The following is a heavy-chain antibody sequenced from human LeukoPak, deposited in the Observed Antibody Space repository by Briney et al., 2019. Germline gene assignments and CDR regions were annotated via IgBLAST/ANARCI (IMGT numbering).Heavy chain of an antibody. CDR3: TTIRGFCGGRSCLGY. D-gene: IGHD2-15*01. J-gene: IGHJ4*02. V-gene: IGHV3-15*01. Sequence: GGSLRLSCAVSGFTFSHAWMSWVRQAPGKGLEWVGRIKSEVDGGTIDYAAPVKGRFTIARDDSKNTLYLQMNSLKSEDTAVYYCTTIRGFCGGRSCLGYWGQGTLVTVSS. CDR2: IKSEVDGGTI. CDR1: GFTFSHAW.